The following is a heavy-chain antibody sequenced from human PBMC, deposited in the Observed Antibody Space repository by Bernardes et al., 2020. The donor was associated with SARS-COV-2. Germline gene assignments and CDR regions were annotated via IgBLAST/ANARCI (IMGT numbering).Heavy chain of an antibody. CDR2: IDSSGTT. J-gene: IGHJ4*02. Sequence: GGSLRLSCAASGFTFSSYGINWVRQAPGKGLEWVSVIDSSGTTYYTDSVKGRFTISRDKSKNTLYLQMNSLRAEDTAVYYCARGLVFFDYWGQGTLVTVSS. CDR1: GFTFSSYG. D-gene: IGHD3-3*01. V-gene: IGHV3-53*01. CDR3: ARGLVFFDY.